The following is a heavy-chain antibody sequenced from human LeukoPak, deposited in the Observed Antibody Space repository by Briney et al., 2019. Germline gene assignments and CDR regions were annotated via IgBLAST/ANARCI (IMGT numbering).Heavy chain of an antibody. CDR3: ASAGSSSWYDY. V-gene: IGHV4-34*01. D-gene: IGHD6-13*01. J-gene: IGHJ4*02. Sequence: SETLSLTCVVYGGSLTDLWWSWIRQPPGKGLEWIGEINHSGTTYYNPSLKSRVTISVDTSKNQFSLKLSSVTAADTAVYYCASAGSSSWYDYWGQGTLVTVSS. CDR1: GGSLTDLW. CDR2: INHSGTT.